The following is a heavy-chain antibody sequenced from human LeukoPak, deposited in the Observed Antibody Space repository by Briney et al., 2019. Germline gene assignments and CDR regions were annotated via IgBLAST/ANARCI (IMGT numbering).Heavy chain of an antibody. Sequence: SETLSLTCTVSGGSISSYYWSWIRQPPGKGLEWIGYIYYSGSTNYNPSLKSRVTISVDTFKNQFSLKLNSVTAADTAVYYCARHGYDILAGLIWGQGTMVTVSS. D-gene: IGHD3-9*01. CDR3: ARHGYDILAGLI. CDR2: IYYSGST. CDR1: GGSISSYY. V-gene: IGHV4-59*08. J-gene: IGHJ3*02.